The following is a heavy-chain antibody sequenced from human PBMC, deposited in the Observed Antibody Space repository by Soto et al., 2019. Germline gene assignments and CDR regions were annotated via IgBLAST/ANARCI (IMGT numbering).Heavy chain of an antibody. Sequence: EVQLVESGGGSVQPGGSLRLSCTASGFTFSDYDMHWVRQGSGKGLEWVSTIGAARDPYYTGSVKGRFTISRENARNSIFLQRKSVNGGEKAGYCCARAYSGRLPRPAEYFCPLDVWGQGTMVTVSS. J-gene: IGHJ6*02. CDR1: GFTFSDYD. CDR3: ARAYSGRLPRPAEYFCPLDV. CDR2: IGAARDP. D-gene: IGHD2-15*01. V-gene: IGHV3-13*05.